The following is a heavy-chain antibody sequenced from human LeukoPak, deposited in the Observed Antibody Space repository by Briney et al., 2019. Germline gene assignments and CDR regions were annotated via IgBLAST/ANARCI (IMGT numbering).Heavy chain of an antibody. CDR2: ISSSGGRT. D-gene: IGHD1-26*01. V-gene: IGHV3-23*01. J-gene: IGHJ4*02. CDR3: AKLGRRPPPDY. Sequence: GGSLRLSCAASGFTFSSYSMNWVRQAPGKGLEWVSSISSSGGRTYYADSVKGRFTISRDNSKNTLYLQMNSLRAEDTAVYYCAKLGRRPPPDYWGQGALVTVSS. CDR1: GFTFSSYS.